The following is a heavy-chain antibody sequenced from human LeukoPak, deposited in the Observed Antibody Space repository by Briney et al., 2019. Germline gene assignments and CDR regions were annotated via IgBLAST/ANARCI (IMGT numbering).Heavy chain of an antibody. Sequence: ASVKVSCKVSGYTLTELSMHWVRQAPGKGLEWMGGFDPEDGETIYAQKFQGRVTMTEDTSTDTAYMELSRLRSDDTAVYYCARDEAAAAGTNWFDPWGQGTLVTVSS. J-gene: IGHJ5*02. CDR1: GYTLTELS. CDR3: ARDEAAAAGTNWFDP. D-gene: IGHD6-13*01. V-gene: IGHV1-24*01. CDR2: FDPEDGET.